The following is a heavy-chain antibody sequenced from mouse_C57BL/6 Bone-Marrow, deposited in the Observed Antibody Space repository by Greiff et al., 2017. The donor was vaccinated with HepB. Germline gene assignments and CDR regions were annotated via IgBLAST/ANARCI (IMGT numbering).Heavy chain of an antibody. CDR2: LYPGDGDT. Sequence: VQLVESGPELVKPGASVKISCKASGYAFSSSWMNWVKQRPGKGLEWIGRLYPGDGDTNYNGKFKGKATLTADKSSSTAYMQLSSLTSEDSAVYFCARNYPRSVSWGQGTTLTVSS. V-gene: IGHV1-82*01. D-gene: IGHD2-1*01. CDR1: GYAFSSSW. CDR3: ARNYPRSVS. J-gene: IGHJ2*01.